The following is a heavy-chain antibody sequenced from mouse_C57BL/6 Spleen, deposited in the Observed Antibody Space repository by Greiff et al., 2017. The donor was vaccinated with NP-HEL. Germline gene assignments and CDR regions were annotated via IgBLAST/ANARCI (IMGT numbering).Heavy chain of an antibody. Sequence: EVKVVESEGGLVQPGSSMKLSCTASGFTFSDYYMAWVRQVPEKGLEWVANINYDGSSTYYLDSLKSRFIISRDNAKNILYLQMSSLKSEDTATYYCARGGLLRFWYFDVWGTGTTVTVSS. CDR2: INYDGSST. J-gene: IGHJ1*03. D-gene: IGHD1-1*01. V-gene: IGHV5-16*01. CDR1: GFTFSDYY. CDR3: ARGGLLRFWYFDV.